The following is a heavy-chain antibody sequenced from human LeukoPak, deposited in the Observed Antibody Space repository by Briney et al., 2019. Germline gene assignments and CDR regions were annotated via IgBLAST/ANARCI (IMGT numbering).Heavy chain of an antibody. Sequence: ASVKVSCKASGGTFSSYAISWVRQAPGQGLEWMGRINPNSGGTNYAQKFQGRVTMTRDTSISTAYMELSRLRSDDAAVYYCARAPRGGGVIITWGQGTLVTVSS. D-gene: IGHD3-10*01. CDR2: INPNSGGT. V-gene: IGHV1-2*06. J-gene: IGHJ4*02. CDR1: GGTFSSYA. CDR3: ARAPRGGGVIIT.